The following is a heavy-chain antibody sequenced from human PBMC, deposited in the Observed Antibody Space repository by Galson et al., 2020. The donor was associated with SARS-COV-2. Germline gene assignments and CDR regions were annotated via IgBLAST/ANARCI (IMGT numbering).Heavy chain of an antibody. J-gene: IGHJ5*02. Sequence: SETLSLTCTLSGDSLNTYYWTWIRQSPGEGLEWIGYVYHNGDTRYNPSLNGRVPISVDTTKNQFFLKLRSVTAADTAVYYCARDGYRGSDRGAWGQGALVTVS. CDR3: ARDGYRGSDRGA. CDR1: GDSLNTYY. D-gene: IGHD1-26*01. CDR2: VYHNGDT. V-gene: IGHV4-59*12.